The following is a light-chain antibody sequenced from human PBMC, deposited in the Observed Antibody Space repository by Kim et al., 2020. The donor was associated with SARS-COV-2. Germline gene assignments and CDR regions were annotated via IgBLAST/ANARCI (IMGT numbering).Light chain of an antibody. CDR1: TGSVSTSYF. CDR3: VLYMGSGTWV. J-gene: IGLJ3*02. CDR2: TTN. Sequence: GGTVTPTCGLITGSVSTSYFPNWYQQTPGQAPRTLIYTTNTRSSGVPDRFSGSILGNKAALTITGAQADDESDYYCVLYMGSGTWVFGGGTQLTVL. V-gene: IGLV8-61*01.